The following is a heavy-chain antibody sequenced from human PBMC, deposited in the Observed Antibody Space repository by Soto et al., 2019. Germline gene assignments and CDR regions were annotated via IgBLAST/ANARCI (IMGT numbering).Heavy chain of an antibody. Sequence: SETLCVTCTFSVGSISSGAYYWSWIRQHPGKGLEWIGYIYYSGSTYYNPSLKSRVTISVDTSKNQFSLKLSSVTAADTAVYYCARVSITIFGVVIPNWFDPWGQGTMVTVSS. D-gene: IGHD3-3*01. CDR2: IYYSGST. CDR3: ARVSITIFGVVIPNWFDP. CDR1: VGSISSGAYY. V-gene: IGHV4-31*03. J-gene: IGHJ5*02.